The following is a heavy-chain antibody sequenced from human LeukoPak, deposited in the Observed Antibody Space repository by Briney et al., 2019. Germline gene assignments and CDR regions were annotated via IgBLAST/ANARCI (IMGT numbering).Heavy chain of an antibody. D-gene: IGHD2-21*01. Sequence: PGGSLRLSCAASGFTFSDHYMDWVRQAPGKGLEWVARLRNKANSYTTEYAASVKGRFTISRDDSENLLFLQMDSLKTEDTAVYYCTRASIVTTPYFFDYWGQGTPVTVSS. CDR2: LRNKANSYTT. CDR1: GFTFSDHY. J-gene: IGHJ4*02. CDR3: TRASIVTTPYFFDY. V-gene: IGHV3-72*01.